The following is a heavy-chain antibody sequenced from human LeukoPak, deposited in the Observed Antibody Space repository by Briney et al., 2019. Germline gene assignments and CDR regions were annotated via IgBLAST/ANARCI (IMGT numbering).Heavy chain of an antibody. Sequence: GESLKISCKGSGYRFTSYWIGWVRQMPGKGLEWMGIIYPGDSDTRYSPSFQGQVTISADRSISTAYLQWSSLKASDTAMYCCAATYCSSTSCRDAFDIWGQGTMVTVSS. CDR1: GYRFTSYW. V-gene: IGHV5-51*01. J-gene: IGHJ3*02. CDR2: IYPGDSDT. D-gene: IGHD2-2*01. CDR3: AATYCSSTSCRDAFDI.